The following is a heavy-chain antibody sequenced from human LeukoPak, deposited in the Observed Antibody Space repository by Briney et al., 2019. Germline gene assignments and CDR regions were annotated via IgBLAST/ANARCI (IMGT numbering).Heavy chain of an antibody. CDR3: ARGPPRGKYYYMDV. CDR2: IGTASDT. J-gene: IGHJ6*03. D-gene: IGHD1-1*01. Sequence: GGSLRLSCAASEFTFSSFDMHWVRQPTGQGLEWVSTIGTASDTYYPGSVEGRFTLSRDNAKNSLNLQMNSLTAGDTAVYYCARGPPRGKYYYMDVWGKGTTVTVSS. CDR1: EFTFSSFD. V-gene: IGHV3-13*01.